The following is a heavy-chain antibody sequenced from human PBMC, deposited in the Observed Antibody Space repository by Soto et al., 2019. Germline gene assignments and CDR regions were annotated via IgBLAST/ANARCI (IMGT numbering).Heavy chain of an antibody. Sequence: GGSLRLSCAASGFTVSSNYMSWVRQAPGKGLEWVSVIYSGGSTYYADSVKGRFTISRDNSKNTLYLQMNSLRAEDTAVYYCAREGPYCSSTSCFYYYYYMDVWGKGTTVTVSS. CDR1: GFTVSSNY. CDR3: AREGPYCSSTSCFYYYYYMDV. J-gene: IGHJ6*03. CDR2: IYSGGST. D-gene: IGHD2-2*01. V-gene: IGHV3-66*01.